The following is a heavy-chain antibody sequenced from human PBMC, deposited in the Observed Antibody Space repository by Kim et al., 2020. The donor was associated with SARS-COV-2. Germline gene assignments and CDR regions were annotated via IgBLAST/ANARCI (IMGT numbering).Heavy chain of an antibody. J-gene: IGHJ3*02. Sequence: GGSLRLSCAASGFTFSSYGMHWVRQAPGKGLEWVAVISYDGSNKYYADSVKGRFTISRDNSKNTLYLQMNSLRAEDTAVYYCAKDGGEWLRNAFDIWGQG. CDR3: AKDGGEWLRNAFDI. CDR2: ISYDGSNK. V-gene: IGHV3-30*18. D-gene: IGHD5-12*01. CDR1: GFTFSSYG.